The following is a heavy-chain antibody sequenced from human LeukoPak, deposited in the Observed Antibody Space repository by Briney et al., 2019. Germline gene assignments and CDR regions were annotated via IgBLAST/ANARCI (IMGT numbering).Heavy chain of an antibody. J-gene: IGHJ4*02. D-gene: IGHD2-15*01. CDR3: AKILSGFDY. V-gene: IGHV3-23*01. CDR1: GFTFRTYW. CDR2: ISGSGGST. Sequence: GGSLRLSCAASGFTFRTYWMSWVRQAPGKGLEWVSAISGSGGSTYYADSVKGRFTISRDNSKNTLYLQMNSLRAEDTAVYYCAKILSGFDYWGQGTLVTVSS.